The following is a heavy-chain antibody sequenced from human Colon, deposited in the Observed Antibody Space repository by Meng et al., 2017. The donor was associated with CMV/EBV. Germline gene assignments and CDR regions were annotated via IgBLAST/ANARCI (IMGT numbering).Heavy chain of an antibody. J-gene: IGHJ4*02. Sequence: NAWMTWVRQAPGKGLEWVGRIKSKSDGGAADYAAPVKGRFTISRDDSKDTVYLQMTSLRPEDTAVYYCSTDRWLTIGANIAAAGPLDNWGQGTLVTVSS. CDR1: NAW. V-gene: IGHV3-15*01. CDR2: IKSKSDGGAA. D-gene: IGHD6-13*01. CDR3: STDRWLTIGANIAAAGPLDN.